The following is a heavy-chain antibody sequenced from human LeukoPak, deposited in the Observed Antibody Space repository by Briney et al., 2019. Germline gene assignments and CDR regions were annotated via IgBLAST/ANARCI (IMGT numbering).Heavy chain of an antibody. CDR2: ISGSGGST. D-gene: IGHD3-9*01. V-gene: IGHV3-23*01. J-gene: IGHJ4*02. Sequence: GGSLRLSCAASGFTFSSYGMSWVRQAPGKGLEWVSAISGSGGSTYYADSVKGRFTISRDNAKNSLYLQMNSLRAEDTAVYYCARDELRYFDYWGQGTLVTVSS. CDR1: GFTFSSYG. CDR3: ARDELRYFDY.